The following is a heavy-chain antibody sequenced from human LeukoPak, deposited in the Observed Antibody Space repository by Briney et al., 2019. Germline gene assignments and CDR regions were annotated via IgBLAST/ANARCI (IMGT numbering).Heavy chain of an antibody. J-gene: IGHJ4*02. V-gene: IGHV3-23*01. CDR2: ISGRGGST. CDR1: GFTFSSYA. CDR3: AKDRSGYSYGFYSVFDY. D-gene: IGHD5-18*01. Sequence: GGSLRLSCAASGFTFSSYAMSWVRQAPGKGLEWVSAISGRGGSTYYADSVKGRFTISRDNSKNTLYLHMNSLRAEDTAVYYCAKDRSGYSYGFYSVFDYWGQGTLVTVSS.